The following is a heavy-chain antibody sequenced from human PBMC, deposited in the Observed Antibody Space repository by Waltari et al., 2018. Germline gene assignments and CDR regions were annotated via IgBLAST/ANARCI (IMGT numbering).Heavy chain of an antibody. J-gene: IGHJ4*02. CDR3: ARHEILLYYDSSGTFDY. V-gene: IGHV4-38-2*01. Sequence: QVQLQESGPGLVKPSETLSLTCAVSGYSISSGYYWGWIRQPPGKGLEWIGSIYHSGSTYYNPSLKSRVTISVDTSKNQFSLKLSSVTAADTAVYYCARHEILLYYDSSGTFDYWGQGTLVTVSS. CDR1: GYSISSGYY. CDR2: IYHSGST. D-gene: IGHD3-22*01.